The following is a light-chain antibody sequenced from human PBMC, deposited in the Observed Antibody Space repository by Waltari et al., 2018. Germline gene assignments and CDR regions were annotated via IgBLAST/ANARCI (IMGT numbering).Light chain of an antibody. J-gene: IGLJ1*01. Sequence: QSALTQPASVSGSPGQSITISCSGTDSYFGAYDLVSWYQQHPGKAPPLIIYEVSNRPSGISNRFSASKSGNTASLTISGLQAEDEADYYCSSYTTSSAPGVFGTGTRVTVL. CDR1: DSYFGAYDL. CDR2: EVS. CDR3: SSYTTSSAPGV. V-gene: IGLV2-14*01.